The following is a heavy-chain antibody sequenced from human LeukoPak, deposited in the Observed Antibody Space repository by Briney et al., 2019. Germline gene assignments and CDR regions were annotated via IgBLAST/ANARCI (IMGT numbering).Heavy chain of an antibody. Sequence: GGSLRLSCAASGFTFSSYSMNWVRQAPGKGLEWVAFIRYDGSNKYYADSVKGRFTISRDNSKNTLYLQMNSLRAEDTAVYYCAKEWAVVTAIDAFDIWGQGTMVTVSS. J-gene: IGHJ3*02. CDR3: AKEWAVVTAIDAFDI. CDR1: GFTFSSYS. CDR2: IRYDGSNK. D-gene: IGHD2-21*02. V-gene: IGHV3-30*02.